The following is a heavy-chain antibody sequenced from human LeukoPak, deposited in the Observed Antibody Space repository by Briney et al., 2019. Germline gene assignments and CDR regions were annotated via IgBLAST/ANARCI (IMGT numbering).Heavy chain of an antibody. J-gene: IGHJ4*02. CDR2: IYYSGST. V-gene: IGHV4-39*07. CDR3: ARVGLPGYSYGYGY. CDR1: GGSISSSSEY. Sequence: PSETLSLTCTVSGGSISSSSEYWGWIRQPPGRGLEWIGSIYYSGSTYYNSSLKSRVTISVDTSKDQFSLKLSSVTAADTAVYYCARVGLPGYSYGYGYWGQGTLVTVSS. D-gene: IGHD5-18*01.